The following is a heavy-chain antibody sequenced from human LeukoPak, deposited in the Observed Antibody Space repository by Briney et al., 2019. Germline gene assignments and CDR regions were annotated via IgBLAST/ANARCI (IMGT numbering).Heavy chain of an antibody. Sequence: SETLSLTCTVSGYSISSGYYWGWIRQPPGKGLEWIGSIYHSGSTYYNPSLKSRVTMSVDTSKNQFSLKLSSVTAADTAVYYCARVRYGSGSLYYYYYYMDVWGKGTTVTISS. CDR3: ARVRYGSGSLYYYYYYMDV. V-gene: IGHV4-38-2*02. D-gene: IGHD3-10*01. CDR1: GYSISSGYY. CDR2: IYHSGST. J-gene: IGHJ6*03.